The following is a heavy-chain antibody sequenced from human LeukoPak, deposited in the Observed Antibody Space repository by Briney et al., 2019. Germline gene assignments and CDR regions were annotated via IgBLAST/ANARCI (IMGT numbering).Heavy chain of an antibody. CDR2: IYYSGST. J-gene: IGHJ6*03. CDR1: GGSISSSSYC. Sequence: SETLSLTCTVSGGSISSSSYCWGWIRQPPGKGLEWIGSIYYSGSTYYNPSLKSRVTISVDTSKNQFSLKLSSVTAADTAVYYCAREAYYDFWSGYLNYYYYYMDVWGKGTTVTVSS. CDR3: AREAYYDFWSGYLNYYYYYMDV. V-gene: IGHV4-39*07. D-gene: IGHD3-3*01.